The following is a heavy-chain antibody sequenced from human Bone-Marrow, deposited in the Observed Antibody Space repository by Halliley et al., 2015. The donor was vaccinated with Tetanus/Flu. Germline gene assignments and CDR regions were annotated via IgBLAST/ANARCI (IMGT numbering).Heavy chain of an antibody. Sequence: TLSLTCSVSHGSMSGYYWTWIRQPPGKGLEWIGYIYYSGTTNYNPSLESRVIISLDTSKNQFSLKLTSVTAADTAVYYCAASIVATASGNWVPPWGLGTLVSFSS. D-gene: IGHD5-12*01. J-gene: IGHJ5*02. CDR1: HGSMSGYY. CDR2: IYYSGTT. V-gene: IGHV4-59*01. CDR3: AASIVATASGNWVPP.